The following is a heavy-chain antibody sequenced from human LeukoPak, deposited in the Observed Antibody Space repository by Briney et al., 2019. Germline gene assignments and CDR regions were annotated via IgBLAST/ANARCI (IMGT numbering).Heavy chain of an antibody. CDR3: ASAYYDFWSEAPGGAFDI. V-gene: IGHV3-48*03. Sequence: PGGSLRLSCAASGFTFSSYEMNWVRQAPGKGLEWVSYISSSGSTIYYADSVKGRFTISRDNAKNSLYLQMNSLRAEDTAVYYCASAYYDFWSEAPGGAFDIWGQGTMVTVSS. CDR1: GFTFSSYE. D-gene: IGHD3-3*01. J-gene: IGHJ3*02. CDR2: ISSSGSTI.